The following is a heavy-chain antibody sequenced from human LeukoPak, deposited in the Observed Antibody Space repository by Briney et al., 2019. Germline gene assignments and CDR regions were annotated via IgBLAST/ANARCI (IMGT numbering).Heavy chain of an antibody. V-gene: IGHV4-59*01. Sequence: SETLSLTCTVSGGSISSYYWSWIRQPPGKGLEWIGYIYYSGSTNYKPSLKSRVTISVDTSKNQFSLKLSSVTAADTAVYYCARGPYIVVVAATDNWFDPWGQGTLVTVSS. CDR1: GGSISSYY. J-gene: IGHJ5*02. CDR3: ARGPYIVVVAATDNWFDP. D-gene: IGHD2-15*01. CDR2: IYYSGST.